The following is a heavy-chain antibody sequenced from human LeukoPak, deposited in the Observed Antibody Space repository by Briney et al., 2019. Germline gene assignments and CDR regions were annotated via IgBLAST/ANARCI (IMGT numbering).Heavy chain of an antibody. Sequence: ASVKVSCKASGHIFSNYGINWIRQAPGQGLEWMGWITAYNDDTNYAQKIQGRVTMTTDTSASTAYMELRSLRSDDTAVYYCARRPSQYSGYENWGQGTLVTVSS. CDR1: GHIFSNYG. CDR3: ARRPSQYSGYEN. D-gene: IGHD5-12*01. V-gene: IGHV1-18*01. J-gene: IGHJ4*02. CDR2: ITAYNDDT.